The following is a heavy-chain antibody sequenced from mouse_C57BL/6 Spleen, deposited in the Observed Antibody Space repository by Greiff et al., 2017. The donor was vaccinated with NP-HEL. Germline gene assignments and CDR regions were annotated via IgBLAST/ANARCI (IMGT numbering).Heavy chain of an antibody. CDR2: ISDGGSYT. CDR3: AREAYDYVSWFAY. CDR1: GGKGRREE. J-gene: IGHJ3*01. Sequence: EVKLMESGGGLVKPGGSLKLYWAEEGGKGRREERGGGGERKEGRLEWVATISDGGSYTYYPDNVKGRFTISRDNAKNNLYLQMSHLKSEDTAMYYCAREAYDYVSWFAYWGQGTLVTVAA. D-gene: IGHD2-4*01. V-gene: IGHV5-4*01.